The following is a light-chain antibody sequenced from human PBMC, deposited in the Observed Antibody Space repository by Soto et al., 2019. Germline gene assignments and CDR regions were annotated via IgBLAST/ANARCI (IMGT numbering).Light chain of an antibody. CDR3: QQYNNWPQT. CDR2: GVS. Sequence: EIVMTQSPANLSVSPGERATLSCRASQSISSNLAWYQQKPGQAPRLLIYGVSSRASGIPDRFFGSGSGTDFTLTISSLQSEDFAVYYCQQYNNWPQTFGQGTKVDIK. CDR1: QSISSN. J-gene: IGKJ1*01. V-gene: IGKV3D-15*01.